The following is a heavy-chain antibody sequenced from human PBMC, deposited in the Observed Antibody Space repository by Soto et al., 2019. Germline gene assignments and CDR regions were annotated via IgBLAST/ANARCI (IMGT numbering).Heavy chain of an antibody. CDR3: EDGIRDLFTVSAFLLNRSSDL. V-gene: IGHV4-30-4*01. CDR2: IDYSGST. Sequence: PGKGLEWIGSIDYSGSTYYNPSLKRRVTISVDTSKNQFSLKLSSVTAADFFFFQAEDGIRDLFTVSAFLLNRSSDL. J-gene: IGHJ2*01. D-gene: IGHD2-15*01.